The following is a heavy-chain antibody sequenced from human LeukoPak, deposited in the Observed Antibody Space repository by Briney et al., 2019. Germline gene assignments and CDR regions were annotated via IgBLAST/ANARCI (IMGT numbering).Heavy chain of an antibody. CDR3: ARMSRDPDAFDI. Sequence: SETLSLTCTVSGGSISSSSYYWGWIRQPPGKGLEWIGSIYYSGSTYYNPSLKSRVTISVDTSKNQFSLKLSSVTAADTAVYYCARMSRDPDAFDIWGQGTMVTASS. D-gene: IGHD2-21*02. CDR2: IYYSGST. CDR1: GGSISSSSYY. V-gene: IGHV4-39*07. J-gene: IGHJ3*02.